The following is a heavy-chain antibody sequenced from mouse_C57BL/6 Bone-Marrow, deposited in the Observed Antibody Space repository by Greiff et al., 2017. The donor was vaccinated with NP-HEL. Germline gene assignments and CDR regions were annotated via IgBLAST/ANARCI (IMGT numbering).Heavy chain of an antibody. V-gene: IGHV5-4*01. CDR3: ARGTMVTTKVYFDY. CDR2: ISDDGSYT. Sequence: EVQLQESGGGLVKPGGSLKLSCAASGFTFSSYAMSWVRQTPEKRLEWVATISDDGSYTYYPDNVKGRFTISRDNAKNNLYLQMSHLKSEDTAMYYCARGTMVTTKVYFDYWGQGTTLTVSS. CDR1: GFTFSSYA. D-gene: IGHD2-2*01. J-gene: IGHJ2*01.